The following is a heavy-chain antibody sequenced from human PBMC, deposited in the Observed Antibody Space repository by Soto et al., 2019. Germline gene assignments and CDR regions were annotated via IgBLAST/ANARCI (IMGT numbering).Heavy chain of an antibody. Sequence: EVQLLESGGGLVQPGGSLRLSCAASGFTFSSYAMSWVRQAPGKGLEWVSAISGSGGSTYYADSVKGRFTISRDNSKNTLYLQMNCLRVEDSAVYYCAKLVLSGCSSHDYWGQGTLVTVSS. CDR3: AKLVLSGCSSHDY. D-gene: IGHD6-13*01. CDR2: ISGSGGST. J-gene: IGHJ4*02. V-gene: IGHV3-23*01. CDR1: GFTFSSYA.